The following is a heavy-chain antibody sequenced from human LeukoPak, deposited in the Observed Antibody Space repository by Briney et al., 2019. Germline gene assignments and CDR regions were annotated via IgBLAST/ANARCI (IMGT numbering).Heavy chain of an antibody. D-gene: IGHD3-10*01. Sequence: SETLSLTCTVSGGSISSSSYYWGWIRQPPGKGLEWIGSIYYSGSTYYNPSLKSRVTISVDTSKNQFSLKLSSVTAADTAVCYCARSGGFGEPRWFDPWGQGTLVTFSS. V-gene: IGHV4-39*01. J-gene: IGHJ5*02. CDR2: IYYSGST. CDR1: GGSISSSSYY. CDR3: ARSGGFGEPRWFDP.